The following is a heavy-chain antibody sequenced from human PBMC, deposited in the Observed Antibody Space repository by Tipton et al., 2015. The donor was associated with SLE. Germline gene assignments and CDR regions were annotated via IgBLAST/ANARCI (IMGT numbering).Heavy chain of an antibody. CDR1: GDSIGSYY. V-gene: IGHV4-59*01. CDR2: IHYSGST. D-gene: IGHD5-12*01. Sequence: TLSLTCTVSGDSIGSYYWRWIRQPPGKGLEYIGYIHYSGSTNYNPSLKSRVTMSLDTSKNQFSLRLNSVTAADTAVYYCARSLESAYGPFDYWGQGSLVTVSP. J-gene: IGHJ4*02. CDR3: ARSLESAYGPFDY.